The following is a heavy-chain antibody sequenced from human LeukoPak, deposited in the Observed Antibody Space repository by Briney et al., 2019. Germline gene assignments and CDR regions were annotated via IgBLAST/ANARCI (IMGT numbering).Heavy chain of an antibody. J-gene: IGHJ6*02. CDR2: IRSKINTYAT. V-gene: IGHV3-73*01. CDR3: TRLDYGDLYYYGMDV. Sequence: GGSLRLSCAASGWTFSDSAMHWVRQASGKGLEWVGHIRSKINTYATAYAASVKGRFTISRDDSKNTAYLQMNSLKTEDTAVYYCTRLDYGDLYYYGMDVWGQGTTVTVSS. D-gene: IGHD4-17*01. CDR1: GWTFSDSA.